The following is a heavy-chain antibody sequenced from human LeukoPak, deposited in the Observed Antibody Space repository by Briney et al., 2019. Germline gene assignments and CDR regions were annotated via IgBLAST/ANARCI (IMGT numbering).Heavy chain of an antibody. V-gene: IGHV1-2*02. D-gene: IGHD2-21*02. CDR3: ATEAPSYCSHY. CDR1: GYTFTTYY. CDR2: ISPNRGGT. Sequence: ASVKVSCKASGYTFTTYYIHWVRQAPGQGLEWMGWISPNRGGTKYAQNFQGRVTLTRDTSITTAYMELSRLTSDDAAVYYCATEAPSYCSHYWGQGNLVTVSS. J-gene: IGHJ4*02.